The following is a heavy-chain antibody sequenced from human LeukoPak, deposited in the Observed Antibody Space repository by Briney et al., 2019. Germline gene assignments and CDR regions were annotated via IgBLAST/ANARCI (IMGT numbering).Heavy chain of an antibody. V-gene: IGHV3-30*18. CDR2: ISYDGSNK. J-gene: IGHJ4*02. CDR3: AKGRITFVVVTAIDH. D-gene: IGHD2-21*02. CDR1: GFTFSSYG. Sequence: GGSLRLSCAASGFTFSSYGMHWVRQAPGKGLEWVAVISYDGSNKYYADSVRGRFTISRDNSKNTLYLQMNSLRDEDTAVYYCAKGRITFVVVTAIDHWGQGTLVTVSS.